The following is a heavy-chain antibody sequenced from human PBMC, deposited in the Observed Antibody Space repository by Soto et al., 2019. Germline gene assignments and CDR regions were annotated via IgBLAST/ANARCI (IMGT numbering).Heavy chain of an antibody. V-gene: IGHV1-69*01. J-gene: IGHJ6*02. CDR1: GGTFSSYA. D-gene: IGHD7-27*01. CDR2: IIPIFGTA. CDR3: ARLISQLGYSSGMDV. Sequence: QVQLVQSGAEVKKPGASVKVSCKASGGTFSSYAISWVRQAPGQGLEWLGGIIPIFGTANYAQKFQGRVPITADESTRTGYMALSSLSSEDTAVYYCARLISQLGYSSGMDVWGQGPTVTVSS.